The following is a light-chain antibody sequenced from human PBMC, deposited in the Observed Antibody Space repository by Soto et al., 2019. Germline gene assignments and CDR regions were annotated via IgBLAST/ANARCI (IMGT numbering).Light chain of an antibody. CDR2: GAS. CDR1: QSVSSSY. Sequence: EIVLTQSPGTLSLSPWERATLSCRASQSVSSSYLAWYQQKPGQAPRLLIYGASSRATGIPDRFSGSGSGTDFTLTISRLEPEDFAVYYCQQYRSSPLTFGGGTKVDIK. J-gene: IGKJ4*01. CDR3: QQYRSSPLT. V-gene: IGKV3-20*01.